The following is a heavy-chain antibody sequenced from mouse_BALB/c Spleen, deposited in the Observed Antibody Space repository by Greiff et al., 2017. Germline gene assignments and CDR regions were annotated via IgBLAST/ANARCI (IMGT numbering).Heavy chain of an antibody. J-gene: IGHJ2*01. D-gene: IGHD2-14*01. CDR3: ARYSWDRYDVVDY. CDR2: ISYSGST. V-gene: IGHV3-2*02. Sequence: EVQLQESGPGLVKPSQSLSLTCTVTGYSITSDYAWNWIRQFPGNKLEWMGYISYSGSTSYNPSLKSRISITRDTSKNQFFLQLNSVTTEDTATYYCARYSWDRYDVVDYWGQGTTLTVSS. CDR1: GYSITSDYA.